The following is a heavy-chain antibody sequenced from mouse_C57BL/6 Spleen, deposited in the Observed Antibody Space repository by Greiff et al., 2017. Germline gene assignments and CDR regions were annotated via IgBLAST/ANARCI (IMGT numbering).Heavy chain of an antibody. CDR1: GYTFTSYT. V-gene: IGHV1-4*01. CDR3: ARSYGSSYDY. D-gene: IGHD1-1*01. Sequence: VHLVESGAELARPGASVKMSCKASGYTFTSYTMHWVKQRPGQGLEWIGYINPSSGYTKYNQKFKDKATLTADKSSSTAYMQLSSLTSEDSAVYYCARSYGSSYDYWGQGTTLTVSS. J-gene: IGHJ2*01. CDR2: INPSSGYT.